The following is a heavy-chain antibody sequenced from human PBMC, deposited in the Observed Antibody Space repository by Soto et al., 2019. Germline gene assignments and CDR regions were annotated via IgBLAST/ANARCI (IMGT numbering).Heavy chain of an antibody. D-gene: IGHD1-1*01. V-gene: IGHV1-3*04. Sequence: QVHRVQSGAEVKKPGASVKISCKASGYTFTTCDIHWVRQAPGQGLEWLGRINIGKDTRDYVQKLQGRVTITRDTSAMTAYLELSSLGSEDTAFYYCARHNYNEQFEYWGQGPLVTVSA. CDR3: ARHNYNEQFEY. J-gene: IGHJ4*02. CDR1: GYTFTTCD. CDR2: INIGKDTR.